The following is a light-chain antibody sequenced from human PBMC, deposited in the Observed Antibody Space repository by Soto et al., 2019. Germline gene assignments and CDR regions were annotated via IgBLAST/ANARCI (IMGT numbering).Light chain of an antibody. CDR3: SLYTTSTTLE. CDR1: SSDVGGFNY. Sequence: QSVLTQPASVSGSPGQSITMSCTGTSSDVGGFNYVSWYQQHPGKVPKLIIFGVSNRPSGVSDRFSGSRSGNTASLTISGLQAEDEADYYCSLYTTSTTLEFGGGTQLTVL. CDR2: GVS. J-gene: IGLJ3*02. V-gene: IGLV2-14*03.